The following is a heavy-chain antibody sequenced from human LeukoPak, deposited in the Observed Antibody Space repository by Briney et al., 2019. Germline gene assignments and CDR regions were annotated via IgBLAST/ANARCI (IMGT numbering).Heavy chain of an antibody. J-gene: IGHJ4*02. Sequence: PSETLSLTCTVSGGSISSSSYYWGWIRQPPGKGLEWIGSIYYSGSTYYNPSLKSRVTISVDTSKNQFSLKLSSVTAADTAVYYCARDATVTRDENDYWGQGTLVTVSS. CDR2: IYYSGST. D-gene: IGHD4-17*01. CDR1: GGSISSSSYY. CDR3: ARDATVTRDENDY. V-gene: IGHV4-39*07.